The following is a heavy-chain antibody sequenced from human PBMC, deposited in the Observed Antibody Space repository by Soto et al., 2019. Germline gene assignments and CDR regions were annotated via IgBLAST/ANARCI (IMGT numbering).Heavy chain of an antibody. V-gene: IGHV1-69*01. CDR2: IIPMIGRT. CDR3: ASWDYDVLTGYSYDD. D-gene: IGHD3-9*01. Sequence: QVQLVQSGAEVKKPGSSVKVSCKASGGTFNNYGMGWVRQAPGQGLEWMGGIIPMIGRTNYAQKFQGRLTLTEDASRSTAYMELRSLRSDDTDVYYCASWDYDVLTGYSYDDWGQGTLVTVSS. CDR1: GGTFNNYG. J-gene: IGHJ4*02.